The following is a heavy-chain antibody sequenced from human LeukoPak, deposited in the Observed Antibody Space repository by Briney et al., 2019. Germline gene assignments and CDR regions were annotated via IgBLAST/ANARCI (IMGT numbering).Heavy chain of an antibody. Sequence: SGGSLRLSCAASGFTFSSYAMSWVRQAPGKGLEWVSAISGSGGSTYYADSVKGRFTISRDNSKNTLYLQMNSLRAEDTAVYYCAKDHRSGSYFSQDYWGQGTLVTVSS. CDR3: AKDHRSGSYFSQDY. CDR1: GFTFSSYA. CDR2: ISGSGGST. J-gene: IGHJ4*02. V-gene: IGHV3-23*01. D-gene: IGHD1-26*01.